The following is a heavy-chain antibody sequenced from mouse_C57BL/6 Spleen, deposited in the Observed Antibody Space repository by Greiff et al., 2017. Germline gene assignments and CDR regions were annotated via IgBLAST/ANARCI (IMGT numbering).Heavy chain of an antibody. CDR2: ISSGSSTI. CDR3: ARREITDWYFDV. Sequence: EVKLVESGGGLVKPGGSLKLSCAASGFTFSDYGMHWVRQAPEKGLEWVAYISSGSSTIYYADTVKGRFTISRDNAKNTLFLQMTSLRSEDTAMYYCARREITDWYFDVWGTGTTVTVSS. V-gene: IGHV5-17*01. J-gene: IGHJ1*03. CDR1: GFTFSDYG. D-gene: IGHD2-4*01.